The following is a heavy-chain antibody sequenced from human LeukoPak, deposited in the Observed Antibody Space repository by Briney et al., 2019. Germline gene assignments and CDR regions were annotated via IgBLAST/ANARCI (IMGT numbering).Heavy chain of an antibody. D-gene: IGHD1-26*01. Sequence: SETLSLTCTVSGGSISSYYWSWIRQLPGKGLEWIGYIYYSGSTNYNPSLKSRVTISVDTSKNQFSLKLSSVTAADTAVYYCARDTGSYSFDYWGQGTLVTVSS. CDR1: GGSISSYY. J-gene: IGHJ4*02. V-gene: IGHV4-59*01. CDR3: ARDTGSYSFDY. CDR2: IYYSGST.